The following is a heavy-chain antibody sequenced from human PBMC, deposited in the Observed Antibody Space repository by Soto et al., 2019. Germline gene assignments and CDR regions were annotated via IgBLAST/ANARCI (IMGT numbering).Heavy chain of an antibody. J-gene: IGHJ6*02. CDR3: ARDQGYCSGGSCYSFLYYYDGMDV. Sequence: QVQLVQSGAEVKKPGASVKVSCKASGYTFTSYGISWVRQAPGQGLEWMGWISAYNGNTNYAQKLQGRVTMTTDTSTSTAYMELRSLRSDDTALYYCARDQGYCSGGSCYSFLYYYDGMDVWGPGTTVTVSS. D-gene: IGHD2-15*01. V-gene: IGHV1-18*01. CDR2: ISAYNGNT. CDR1: GYTFTSYG.